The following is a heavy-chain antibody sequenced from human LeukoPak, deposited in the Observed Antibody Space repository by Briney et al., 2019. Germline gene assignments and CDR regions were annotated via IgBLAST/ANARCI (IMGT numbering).Heavy chain of an antibody. Sequence: PSETLSLTCTVSGGSITSSRSYWGWVRQPPGKGPEWIGSIYYSGLTYDNPSLKSRVSISVDPANNHFSRKVTAVTAADTAVYYCASGTFDDYGDYDRGDYFDHWGQGTLVTVSS. D-gene: IGHD4-17*01. CDR2: IYYSGLT. V-gene: IGHV4-39*02. CDR1: GGSITSSRSY. J-gene: IGHJ4*02. CDR3: ASGTFDDYGDYDRGDYFDH.